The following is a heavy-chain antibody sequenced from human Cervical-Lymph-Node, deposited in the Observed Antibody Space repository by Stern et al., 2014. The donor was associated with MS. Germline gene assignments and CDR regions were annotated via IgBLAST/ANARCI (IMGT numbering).Heavy chain of an antibody. Sequence: VQLVQSGAELKKPGSSVKVSCKASGGTFNSFDISWVRQAPGQGLEWMGGGIPVFASTKFAQNFQDRVTIIADESTNSAYLELTSLTSEDTAMYYCATATVAGPGGGYYFDSWGQGTLVTVSS. J-gene: IGHJ4*02. D-gene: IGHD6-19*01. V-gene: IGHV1-69*01. CDR2: GIPVFAST. CDR1: GGTFNSFD. CDR3: ATATVAGPGGGYYFDS.